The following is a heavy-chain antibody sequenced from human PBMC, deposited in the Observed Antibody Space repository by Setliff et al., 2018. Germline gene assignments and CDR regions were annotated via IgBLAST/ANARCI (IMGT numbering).Heavy chain of an antibody. Sequence: SETLSLTCTVSGGSVNSGYDNWNWLRQPAGKGLEWIGHINRRGSTNFSPSLKSRVTISVDTSKNQFSLKLSSVTAADTSVYFCARHRPNLPFDAWGQGALVTVSS. J-gene: IGHJ4*02. CDR1: GGSVNSGYDN. V-gene: IGHV4-61*09. D-gene: IGHD7-27*01. CDR2: INRRGST. CDR3: ARHRPNLPFDA.